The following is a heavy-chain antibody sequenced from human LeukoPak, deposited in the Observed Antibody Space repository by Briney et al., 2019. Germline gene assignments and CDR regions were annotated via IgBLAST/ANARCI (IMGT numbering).Heavy chain of an antibody. CDR2: IYYSGSI. CDR1: GGSISSYY. Sequence: ASDTLSLTCTVSGGSISSYYWSWLRQPAGKVLEWIGYIYYSGSISYNPSLKSRVTISVDTSKNQFSLKLRSVTAADTAVYYCARYSGSYSGFDYWGQGTLVTVSS. CDR3: ARYSGSYSGFDY. V-gene: IGHV4-59*08. D-gene: IGHD1-26*01. J-gene: IGHJ4*02.